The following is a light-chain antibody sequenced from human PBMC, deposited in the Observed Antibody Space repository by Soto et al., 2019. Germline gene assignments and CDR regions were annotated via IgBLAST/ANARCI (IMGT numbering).Light chain of an antibody. V-gene: IGKV1-6*01. J-gene: IGKJ1*01. CDR3: LQDYDYPRT. CDR1: QGIRDE. Sequence: AIQMTQSPSSLSASVGDRVTITCRASQGIRDEVCWYQQRPGEAPRLLIYGTSNLQSGVPSRFSGSGSGTDFTLTISLLQPEDFATYYCLQDYDYPRTFGQGNKVELK. CDR2: GTS.